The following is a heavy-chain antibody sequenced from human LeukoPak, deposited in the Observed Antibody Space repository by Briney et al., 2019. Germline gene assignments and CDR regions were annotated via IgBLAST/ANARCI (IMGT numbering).Heavy chain of an antibody. CDR2: IYYSGST. V-gene: IGHV4-59*01. D-gene: IGHD6-19*01. J-gene: IGHJ4*02. CDR1: GGSISSYY. CDR3: ARDGYGSAIDY. Sequence: SETLSLTCTVAGGSISSYYWSWIRQPPGKGLEWIGYIYYSGSTNYNPSLKSRVTISVDTSKNQFSLKLSSVTAADTAVYYCARDGYGSAIDYWGQGTLVTVSS.